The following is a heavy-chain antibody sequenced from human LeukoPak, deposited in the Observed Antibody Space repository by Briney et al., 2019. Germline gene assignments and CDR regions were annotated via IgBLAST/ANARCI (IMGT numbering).Heavy chain of an antibody. CDR2: IILIFGTA. CDR3: ARVRRGPTVTLDGFFDL. CDR1: GGTFSSYA. J-gene: IGHJ2*01. D-gene: IGHD4-17*01. Sequence: GASVKVSCKASGGTFSSYAISWVRQAPGQGLEWMGGIILIFGTANYAQKFQGRVTITTDESTSTAYMELSSLRSEDTAVYYCARVRRGPTVTLDGFFDLWGRGTLVTVSS. V-gene: IGHV1-69*05.